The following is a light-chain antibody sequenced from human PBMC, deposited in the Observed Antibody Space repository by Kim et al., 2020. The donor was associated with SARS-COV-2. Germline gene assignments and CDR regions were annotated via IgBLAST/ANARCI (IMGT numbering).Light chain of an antibody. J-gene: IGKJ5*01. CDR3: QQRSHWPPVT. V-gene: IGKV3-11*01. CDR2: DAS. Sequence: EIVLTQSPATLSLSPGERATLSCRASQSVSSYLAWYQQKPGQAPRLLIYDASNRATGIPARFSGNGSGTDFTLTISSLEPEDFAVYYCQQRSHWPPVTFGQGTRLEIK. CDR1: QSVSSY.